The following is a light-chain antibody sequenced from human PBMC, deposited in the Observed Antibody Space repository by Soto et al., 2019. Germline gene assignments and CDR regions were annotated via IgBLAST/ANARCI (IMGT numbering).Light chain of an antibody. CDR2: ASS. Sequence: DIQMTQSPSSVSASVGDTVTITCRASQDILSWLAWYQQKPGEAPRLLIYASSNLQSGVPSRFSGRRSGTDFTLTISSLQPEDFATYYCQQANTFPITFGPGTRLDIK. CDR3: QQANTFPIT. CDR1: QDILSW. V-gene: IGKV1-12*01. J-gene: IGKJ3*01.